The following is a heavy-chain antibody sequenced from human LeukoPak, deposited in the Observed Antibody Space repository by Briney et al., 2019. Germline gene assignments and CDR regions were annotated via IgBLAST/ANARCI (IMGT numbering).Heavy chain of an antibody. CDR2: MNPNIGNT. CDR3: AREVESRPWFGESHNWFDP. V-gene: IGHV1-8*01. CDR1: GYAFTSYD. Sequence: GASVKISCKASGYAFTSYDINWVRQATGQGLEWMGWMNPNIGNTGYAQKFQGRVTMTRNTSISTAYMELSSLRSEDTAVYYCAREVESRPWFGESHNWFDPWGQGTLVTVSS. J-gene: IGHJ5*02. D-gene: IGHD3-10*01.